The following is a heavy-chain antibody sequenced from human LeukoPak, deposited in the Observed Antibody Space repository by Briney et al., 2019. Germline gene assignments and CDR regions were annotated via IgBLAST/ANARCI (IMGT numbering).Heavy chain of an antibody. CDR2: IYPRDGST. CDR1: GYSFTSNY. V-gene: IGHV1-46*01. CDR3: ARITGTTGDDY. J-gene: IGHJ4*02. Sequence: ASVKVSCKASGYSFTSNYIHWVRQAPGQGLEWMGMIYPRDGSTSYAQKFQGRVTMTRDTSTSTVYMELSSLRSEDTAVYYCARITGTTGDDYWGQGTLVTVSS. D-gene: IGHD1-7*01.